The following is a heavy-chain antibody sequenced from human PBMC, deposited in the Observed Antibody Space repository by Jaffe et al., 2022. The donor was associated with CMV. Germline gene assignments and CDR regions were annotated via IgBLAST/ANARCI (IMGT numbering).Heavy chain of an antibody. Sequence: QVQLQESGPGLVKPSETLSLTCTVSGGSISSYYWSWIRQPAGKGLEWIGRIYTSGSTNYNPSLKSRVTMSVDTSKNQFSLKLSSVTAADTAVYYCARVSIVGATPDYYYYYGMDVWGQGTTVTVSS. J-gene: IGHJ6*02. V-gene: IGHV4-4*07. CDR3: ARVSIVGATPDYYYYYGMDV. CDR1: GGSISSYY. CDR2: IYTSGST. D-gene: IGHD1-26*01.